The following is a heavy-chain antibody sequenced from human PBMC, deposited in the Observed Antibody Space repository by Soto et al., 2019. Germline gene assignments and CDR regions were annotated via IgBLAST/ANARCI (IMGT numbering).Heavy chain of an antibody. Sequence: QVQLMQSGAEVKEPGSSVKVSCKASGGGNLRDYRTTWVRRAPGQGLEWMGGTIPKLGSANYAQNFQGRVIITADESTNTVDMELRSLRSDDTAVYYCARGGDVSYFGAVYWGQGTPVTVSS. J-gene: IGHJ4*02. CDR3: ARGGDVSYFGAVY. V-gene: IGHV1-69*01. D-gene: IGHD2-21*02. CDR2: TIPKLGSA. CDR1: GGGNLRDYR.